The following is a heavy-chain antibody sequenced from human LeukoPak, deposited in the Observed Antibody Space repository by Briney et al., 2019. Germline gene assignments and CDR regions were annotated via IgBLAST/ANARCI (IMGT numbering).Heavy chain of an antibody. CDR1: GDSVSSNSAA. V-gene: IGHV6-1*01. Sequence: SQTLSLTCAISGDSVSSNSAAWNWIRQSPSRGLEWLGRTYYRSKWYNDYAVSVKSRITINPDTSKNQFSLQLNSVTPEDTAVYYCARAPGRGFGELLFDFDYWGQGTLVTVSS. D-gene: IGHD3-10*01. CDR2: TYYRSKWYN. J-gene: IGHJ4*02. CDR3: ARAPGRGFGELLFDFDY.